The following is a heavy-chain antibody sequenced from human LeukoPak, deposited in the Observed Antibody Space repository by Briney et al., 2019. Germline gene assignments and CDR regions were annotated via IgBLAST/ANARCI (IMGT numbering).Heavy chain of an antibody. CDR1: GGSISSYY. D-gene: IGHD3-10*01. CDR3: ARESYGSGIDI. J-gene: IGHJ3*02. CDR2: IYYSGST. V-gene: IGHV4-59*01. Sequence: SETLSLTCTVSGGSISSYYWSWIRQPPGKGLEWIGYIYYSGSTNYNPSLKSRVTISVDTSKNQFSLKLSSVTAADTAVYYCARESYGSGIDIWGQGTMVTVSS.